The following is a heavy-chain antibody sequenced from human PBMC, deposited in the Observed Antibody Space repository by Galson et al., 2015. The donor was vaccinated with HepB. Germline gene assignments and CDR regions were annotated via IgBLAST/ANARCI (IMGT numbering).Heavy chain of an antibody. J-gene: IGHJ6*02. CDR2: INPSGGST. Sequence: SVKVSCKASGYTFTSYYMHWVRQAPGQGLEWMGIINPSGGSTSYAQKFQGRVTMTRDTSTSTVYMELSSLRSEDTAVYYCAREVGGRDYGMDVWGQGTTVTVSS. CDR1: GYTFTSYY. D-gene: IGHD3-16*01. CDR3: AREVGGRDYGMDV. V-gene: IGHV1-46*01.